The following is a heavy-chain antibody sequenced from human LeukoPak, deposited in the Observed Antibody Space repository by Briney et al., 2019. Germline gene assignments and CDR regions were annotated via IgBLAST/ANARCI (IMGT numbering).Heavy chain of an antibody. CDR1: VFTFNNYA. Sequence: GGSLRLSCVASVFTFNNYAMTWVRQPPEKWPEWVSSISVGGTYTHHAGSVKGRFTISRDNSKSTMYLQMNSLRPEDTAVYYCAKTLYSGSYYYYYYCMGVWGKGTTVTVSS. CDR2: ISVGGTYT. V-gene: IGHV3-23*01. D-gene: IGHD1-26*01. CDR3: AKTLYSGSYYYYYYCMGV. J-gene: IGHJ6*03.